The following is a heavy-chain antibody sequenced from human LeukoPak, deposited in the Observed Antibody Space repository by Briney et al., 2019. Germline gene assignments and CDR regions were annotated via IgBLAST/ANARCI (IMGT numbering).Heavy chain of an antibody. J-gene: IGHJ3*02. CDR3: ARKGRANIVVVPAATDAFDI. Sequence: GGSLRLSCAASGFTFSSYWMSWVRQAPGKGLEWVANIKQDGSEKYYVDSVKGRFTISRDNAKNSLYLQMNSLRAEDTAVYYCARKGRANIVVVPAATDAFDIWGQGTMVTVSS. CDR2: IKQDGSEK. D-gene: IGHD2-2*01. V-gene: IGHV3-7*01. CDR1: GFTFSSYW.